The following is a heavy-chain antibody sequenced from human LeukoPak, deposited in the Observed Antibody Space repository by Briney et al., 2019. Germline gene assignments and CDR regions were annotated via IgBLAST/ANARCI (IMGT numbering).Heavy chain of an antibody. V-gene: IGHV3-23*01. CDR3: AKCYDFWSGPFDH. D-gene: IGHD3-3*01. Sequence: PGGSLRLSCAASGFTFSSYATSWVRQAPGKGLEWVSAISGSGGSTYYADSVKGRFTISRDNSKNTLYLQMNSLRAEDTAVYYCAKCYDFWSGPFDHWGQGTLVTVSS. CDR1: GFTFSSYA. J-gene: IGHJ4*02. CDR2: ISGSGGST.